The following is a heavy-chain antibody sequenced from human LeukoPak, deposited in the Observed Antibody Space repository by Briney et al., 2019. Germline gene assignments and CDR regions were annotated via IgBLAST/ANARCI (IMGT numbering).Heavy chain of an antibody. CDR3: ARAGRGISGVVIISAMDV. CDR1: GFTFSSYW. J-gene: IGHJ6*02. Sequence: GGSLRLSCAASGFTFSSYWMSWVRQAPGKGLEWVANIKQDGSEKYYVDSVKGRFTISRDNAKNSLYLQMNSLRAEDTAVYYCARAGRGISGVVIISAMDVWGQGTTVTVSS. V-gene: IGHV3-7*01. CDR2: IKQDGSEK. D-gene: IGHD3-3*01.